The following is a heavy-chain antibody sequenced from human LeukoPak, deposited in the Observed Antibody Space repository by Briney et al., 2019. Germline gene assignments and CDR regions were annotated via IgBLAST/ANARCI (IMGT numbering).Heavy chain of an antibody. V-gene: IGHV3-9*01. Sequence: GGSLRLSCAASGFTFDDYAMHWVRQAPGKGLEWVSGISWNSGSIGYADSVKGRFTISRDNAKNSLYLQMNSLRAEDTALYYCAKAISGREMATAAAFDIWGQGTMVTVSS. CDR2: ISWNSGSI. CDR3: AKAISGREMATAAAFDI. D-gene: IGHD5-24*01. J-gene: IGHJ3*02. CDR1: GFTFDDYA.